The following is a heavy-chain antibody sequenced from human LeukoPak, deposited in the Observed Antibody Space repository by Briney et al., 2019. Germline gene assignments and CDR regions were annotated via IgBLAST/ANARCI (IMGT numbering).Heavy chain of an antibody. D-gene: IGHD1-26*01. Sequence: GGSLRLSCAASGFTFDDYAMHWVRQAPGKGLEWVSGISWNSGSIGYADSVKGRFTISRDNAKNSLYLQMNSLRAEDTALYYCAKDKSKGELLGAFDIWGQGTMVTVPS. CDR3: AKDKSKGELLGAFDI. CDR1: GFTFDDYA. V-gene: IGHV3-9*01. J-gene: IGHJ3*02. CDR2: ISWNSGSI.